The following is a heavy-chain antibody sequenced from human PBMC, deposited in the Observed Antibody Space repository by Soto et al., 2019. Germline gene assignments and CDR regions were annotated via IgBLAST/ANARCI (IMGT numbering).Heavy chain of an antibody. D-gene: IGHD1-26*01. CDR1: GFRFRTRA. Sequence: EVQLLESGGGLVQPGGSLRLSCAASGFRFRTRAMSWVRQAPGKGLEWVASIRPGGDSTYYADSVKGCFAVSRDNSNVTLYLQMDSLRVEDTAIYYCTTHEEGAPWAGGFDSWGQGTLVTVSS. J-gene: IGHJ5*01. CDR3: TTHEEGAPWAGGFDS. V-gene: IGHV3-23*01. CDR2: IRPGGDST.